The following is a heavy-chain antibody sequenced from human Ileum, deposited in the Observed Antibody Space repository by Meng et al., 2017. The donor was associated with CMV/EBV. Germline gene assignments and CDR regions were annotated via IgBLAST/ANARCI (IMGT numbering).Heavy chain of an antibody. CDR3: AKVPSIPNSSGYYYAKFYYGMDV. V-gene: IGHV3-23*01. CDR1: GFTFSTYA. J-gene: IGHJ6*02. CDR2: ISNSGGST. D-gene: IGHD3-22*01. Sequence: GGSLRLSCAASGFTFSTYAMNWVRQAPGKGLEWVSGISNSGGSTYYEDSVKGRFTISRDNSKKTLHLQINSLRAEDTAVYFCAKVPSIPNSSGYYYAKFYYGMDVWGQGTTVTVSS.